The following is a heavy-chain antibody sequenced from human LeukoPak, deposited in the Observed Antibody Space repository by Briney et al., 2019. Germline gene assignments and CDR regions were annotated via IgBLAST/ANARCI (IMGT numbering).Heavy chain of an antibody. D-gene: IGHD5-12*01. J-gene: IGHJ4*02. CDR2: ISTSSSYI. CDR3: AKVEGNIVTTTEGYFDY. Sequence: GGSLRLSCAASGFTFSSYGMNWVRQAPGKGLEWVSSISTSSSYIYYADSMKGRFTISRDNAKNSLYLQMNSLRAEDTAVYYCAKVEGNIVTTTEGYFDYWGQGTLVTVSS. V-gene: IGHV3-21*01. CDR1: GFTFSSYG.